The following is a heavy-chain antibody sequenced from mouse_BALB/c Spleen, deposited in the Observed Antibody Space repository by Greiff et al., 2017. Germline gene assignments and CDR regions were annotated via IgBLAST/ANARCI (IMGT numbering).Heavy chain of an antibody. D-gene: IGHD1-1*01. J-gene: IGHJ4*01. CDR3: ARTYGSSYDAMDY. V-gene: IGHV5-9-4*01. Sequence: EVMLVESGGGLVKPGGSLKLSCAASGFTFSSYAMSWVRQSPEKRLEWVAEISSGGSYTYYPDTVTGRFTISRDNAKNTLYLEMSSLRSEDTAMYYCARTYGSSYDAMDYWGQGTSVTVSS. CDR1: GFTFSSYA. CDR2: ISSGGSYT.